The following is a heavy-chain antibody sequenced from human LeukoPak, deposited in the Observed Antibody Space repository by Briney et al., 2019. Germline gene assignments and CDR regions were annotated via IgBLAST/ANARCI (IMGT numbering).Heavy chain of an antibody. Sequence: GESLKISCKGSGYSFTSYWIGWVRQMPGKGLEWMEVIYPGDSDTRHSPSFQGQFTISADKSTSAAYLQWSSLKASDTAMYYCARAYYYGSGSQPDYWGQGTLVTVSS. J-gene: IGHJ4*02. V-gene: IGHV5-51*01. CDR2: IYPGDSDT. CDR3: ARAYYYGSGSQPDY. D-gene: IGHD3-10*01. CDR1: GYSFTSYW.